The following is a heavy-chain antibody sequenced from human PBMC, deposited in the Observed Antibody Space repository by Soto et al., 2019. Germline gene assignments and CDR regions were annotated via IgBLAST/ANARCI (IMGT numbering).Heavy chain of an antibody. CDR3: AKDMRGVNCSSTSCYTSPLAMQDY. D-gene: IGHD2-2*02. CDR1: GFTFDDYA. Sequence: EVQLVESGGGLVQPGMSLRLSCAASGFTFDDYAMHWVRQAPGKGLEWVSGISWNSGSIGYADSVKGRFTISRDNAKNSLYLQMNRLRAEDTALYYCAKDMRGVNCSSTSCYTSPLAMQDYWGQGTLVTVSS. CDR2: ISWNSGSI. V-gene: IGHV3-9*01. J-gene: IGHJ4*02.